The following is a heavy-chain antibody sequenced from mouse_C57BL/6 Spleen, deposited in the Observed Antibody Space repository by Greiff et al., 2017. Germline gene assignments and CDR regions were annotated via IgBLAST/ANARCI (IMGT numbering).Heavy chain of an antibody. Sequence: LVESGPELVKPGASVKISCKASGYSFTGYYMNWVKQSPEKSLEWIGEINPSTGGTTYNQKFKAKATLTVDKSSSTAYMQLKSLTSEDSAVYYCARSIHYYGSSDWYFDVWGTGTTVTVSS. CDR2: INPSTGGT. D-gene: IGHD1-1*01. CDR3: ARSIHYYGSSDWYFDV. CDR1: GYSFTGYY. J-gene: IGHJ1*03. V-gene: IGHV1-42*01.